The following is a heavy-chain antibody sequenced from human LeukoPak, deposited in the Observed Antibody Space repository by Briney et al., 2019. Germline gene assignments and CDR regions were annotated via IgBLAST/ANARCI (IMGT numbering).Heavy chain of an antibody. CDR1: GGSISSYY. V-gene: IGHV4-4*07. CDR3: ATLTGGDDAFDI. Sequence: PSETLSLTCTVSGGSISSYYWSWIRQPAGKGLESIGHISTSGSTNYNPSLKSRVTISVLTSKNRFSLKLSSVTAADTAVYYCATLTGGDDAFDIWGQGTMVTVSS. D-gene: IGHD4-23*01. CDR2: ISTSGST. J-gene: IGHJ3*02.